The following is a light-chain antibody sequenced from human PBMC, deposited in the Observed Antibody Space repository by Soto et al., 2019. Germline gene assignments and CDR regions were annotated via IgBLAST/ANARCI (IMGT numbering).Light chain of an antibody. Sequence: EVVLTQSPGTLSLSPGEGATLSCRASQSVRNNYLAWYQHKSGQAPRLLIYGASSRATGVPDRFRGSGSGTDFTLTIARLEPEDFAVYYCQQFAASPRTFGQGTTVEIK. V-gene: IGKV3-20*01. J-gene: IGKJ1*01. CDR3: QQFAASPRT. CDR2: GAS. CDR1: QSVRNNY.